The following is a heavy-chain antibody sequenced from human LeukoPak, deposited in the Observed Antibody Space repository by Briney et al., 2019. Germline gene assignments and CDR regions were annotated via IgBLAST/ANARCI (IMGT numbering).Heavy chain of an antibody. J-gene: IGHJ4*02. V-gene: IGHV1-18*01. CDR3: ARERITMFRGYFDY. Sequence: GASVKVSCKASGYTFISYGISWVRQAPGQGLEWMGWISAYNGNTNYAQKVQGRVTMTTDTSTSKAYMELRSLRSDDTAVYYCARERITMFRGYFDYWGQGTLVTVSS. CDR1: GYTFISYG. CDR2: ISAYNGNT. D-gene: IGHD3-10*01.